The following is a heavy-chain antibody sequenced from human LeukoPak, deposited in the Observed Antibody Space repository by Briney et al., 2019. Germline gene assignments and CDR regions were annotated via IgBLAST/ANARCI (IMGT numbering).Heavy chain of an antibody. Sequence: GGSLRLSCAASGFTFSNYAMNWVRQAPGKGLEWVSTISGSGASTYYADSVKGRFTISRDNAKNSLYLQMNSLRAEDTAVYYCARADYYYYYMDVWGKGTTVTVSS. CDR2: ISGSGAST. CDR3: ARADYYYYYMDV. CDR1: GFTFSNYA. J-gene: IGHJ6*03. V-gene: IGHV3-23*01.